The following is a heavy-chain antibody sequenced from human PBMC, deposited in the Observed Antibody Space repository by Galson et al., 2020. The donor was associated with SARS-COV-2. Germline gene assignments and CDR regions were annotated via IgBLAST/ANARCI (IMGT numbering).Heavy chain of an antibody. CDR3: ARHGRGELLFPFDY. Sequence: SETLSLTCTVSGGSISSSIYFWGWIRQPPGKALQWIGTTYDSGSTYYDPSLKSRLTISVETSKNQFSLKLSSVTAADTAVYYCARHGRGELLFPFDYWGQGILVTVSS. J-gene: IGHJ4*02. V-gene: IGHV4-39*01. D-gene: IGHD1-26*01. CDR1: GGSISSSIYF. CDR2: TYDSGST.